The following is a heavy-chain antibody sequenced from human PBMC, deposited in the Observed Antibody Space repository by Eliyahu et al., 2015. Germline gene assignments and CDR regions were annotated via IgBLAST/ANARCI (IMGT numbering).Heavy chain of an antibody. J-gene: IGHJ4*02. CDR2: IYPGDSDT. Sequence: EVQLVQSGAEVKKPGESLKISCKGSGYXFTXXWXGXXRQMPGKGLEWMGIIYPGDSDTRYSPSFQGQVTISADKSISTAYLQWSSLKASDTAMYYCARWRAAAEDWIYYFDYWGQGTLVTVSS. V-gene: IGHV5-51*01. D-gene: IGHD6-13*01. CDR3: ARWRAAAEDWIYYFDY. CDR1: GYXFTXXW.